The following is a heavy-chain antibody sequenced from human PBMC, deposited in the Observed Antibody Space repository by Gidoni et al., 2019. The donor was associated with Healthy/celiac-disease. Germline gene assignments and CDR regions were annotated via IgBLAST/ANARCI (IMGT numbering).Heavy chain of an antibody. Sequence: QVQLVESGGGVVQPGRSLRRSCAASGFTFSSYGMPWVRQAPGKGLGWVAVISYDGSNKYYSDSVQGRFTISRDNSKNTLYLQMTSLRAEDTAVYYCAKDFGIAVARYYFDYWGQGTLVTVSS. J-gene: IGHJ4*02. V-gene: IGHV3-30*18. CDR3: AKDFGIAVARYYFDY. D-gene: IGHD6-19*01. CDR1: GFTFSSYG. CDR2: ISYDGSNK.